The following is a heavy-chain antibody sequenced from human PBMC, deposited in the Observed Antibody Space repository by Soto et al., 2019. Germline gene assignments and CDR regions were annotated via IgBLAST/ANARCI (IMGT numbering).Heavy chain of an antibody. CDR3: ARGFKVLDYYGMDV. CDR1: GFTFSSYA. J-gene: IGHJ6*02. V-gene: IGHV3-30-3*01. CDR2: ISYDGSNK. Sequence: QVQLVESGGGVVQPGRSLRLSCAASGFTFSSYAMHWVRQAPGKGLEWVAVISYDGSNKYYADSVKGRFTISRDNSKNTLYLQMNSLRAEDTAVYYCARGFKVLDYYGMDVWGQGTTVTVSS.